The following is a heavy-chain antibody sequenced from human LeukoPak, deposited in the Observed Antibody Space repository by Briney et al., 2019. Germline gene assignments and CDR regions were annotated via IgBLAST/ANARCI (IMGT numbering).Heavy chain of an antibody. CDR2: ISYDGSNK. CDR1: GFTFSSYA. V-gene: IGHV3-30*04. CDR3: ARDQYCSSTSCYGEFDY. J-gene: IGHJ4*02. Sequence: GRSLRLSCAASGFTFSSYAMHWVRQAPGKGLEWVAVISYDGSNKYYADSVKGRFTISRDNAKNSLYLQMNSLRAEDTAVYYCARDQYCSSTSCYGEFDYWGQGTLVTVSS. D-gene: IGHD2-2*01.